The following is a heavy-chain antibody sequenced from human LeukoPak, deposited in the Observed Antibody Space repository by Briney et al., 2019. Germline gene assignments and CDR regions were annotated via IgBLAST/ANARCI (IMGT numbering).Heavy chain of an antibody. J-gene: IGHJ4*02. V-gene: IGHV3-7*01. D-gene: IGHD6-19*01. CDR1: RFTLSNYW. CDR2: IKQDGSET. Sequence: GGSLRLSCAASRFTLSNYWMSWVRQAPAKGLEWVANIKQDGSETYYVDSVKGRFPISRDNAKNSLSLQMNSLRAADTAVYYCARQRGSGCLDYWGQGTLVTVSS. CDR3: ARQRGSGCLDY.